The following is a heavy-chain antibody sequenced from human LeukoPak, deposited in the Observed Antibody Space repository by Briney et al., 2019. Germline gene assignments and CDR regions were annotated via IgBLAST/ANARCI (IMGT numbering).Heavy chain of an antibody. CDR3: ARVSRNRFGELSS. D-gene: IGHD3-10*01. Sequence: ASVKVSCKASGYTFTSYDINWVRQPTGQGLEWMGWMNHNSGNTGYAQKFQGKVTMTRNTSISTAYMELSSLRSEDTAVYYCARVSRNRFGELSSWGQGTLVTVSS. J-gene: IGHJ4*02. CDR2: MNHNSGNT. CDR1: GYTFTSYD. V-gene: IGHV1-8*01.